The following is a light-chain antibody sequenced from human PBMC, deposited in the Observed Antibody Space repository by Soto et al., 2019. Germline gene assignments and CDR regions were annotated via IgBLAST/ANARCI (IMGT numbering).Light chain of an antibody. J-gene: IGKJ2*01. CDR1: QDISNY. CDR3: QQYDNLSPYT. Sequence: DIQMTQSPSSLSASVGDRVTITCQASQDISNYLNWYQQQPGKAPKLLIYDASNLETGVPSRFSGSGSGTDFTFTISSLQPEDIATYYCQQYDNLSPYTFGQGTKLEIK. CDR2: DAS. V-gene: IGKV1-33*01.